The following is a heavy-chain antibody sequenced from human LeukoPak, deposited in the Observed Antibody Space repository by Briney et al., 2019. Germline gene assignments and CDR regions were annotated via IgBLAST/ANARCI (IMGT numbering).Heavy chain of an antibody. CDR1: GFTFSSYW. CDR3: ARDRHNSNWFDP. Sequence: GGSLRLSCAACGFTFSSYWMHWVRQAPGKGLVWVSRINSDGSSTSYADSVKGRFTISRDNAKNTLYLQMNSLRAEDTAVYYCARDRHNSNWFDPWGQGTLVTVSS. D-gene: IGHD1-14*01. V-gene: IGHV3-74*01. CDR2: INSDGSST. J-gene: IGHJ5*02.